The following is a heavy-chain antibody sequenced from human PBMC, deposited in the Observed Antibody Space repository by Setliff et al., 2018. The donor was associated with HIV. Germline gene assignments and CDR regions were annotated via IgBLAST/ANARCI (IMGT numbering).Heavy chain of an antibody. CDR1: GGSISSSSYY. V-gene: IGHV4-39*07. CDR3: ATLKMATIYRDFDY. D-gene: IGHD5-12*01. CDR2: IFYTGST. J-gene: IGHJ4*02. Sequence: SETLSLTCTVSGGSISSSSYYWGWIRQPPGKGLEWIGSIFYTGSTYYNPSLKSRVTISVDTSKNQFSLNLNSVTAADTAVYYCATLKMATIYRDFDYWGQGTLVTAPQ.